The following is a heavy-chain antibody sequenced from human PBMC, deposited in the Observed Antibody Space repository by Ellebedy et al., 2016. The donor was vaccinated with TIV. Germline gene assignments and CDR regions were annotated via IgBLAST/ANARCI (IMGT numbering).Heavy chain of an antibody. CDR1: GFTFSSYA. Sequence: GGSLRLSCAASGFTFSSYAMSWVRQAPGKGLEWVSAISGSGGSTYYADSVKGRFTISRDNFKNTLYLQMNSLRAEDTAVYLCSRVKGDDNYFDSWGQGTLVTVSS. J-gene: IGHJ5*01. V-gene: IGHV3-23*01. CDR2: ISGSGGST. D-gene: IGHD2-21*01. CDR3: SRVKGDDNYFDS.